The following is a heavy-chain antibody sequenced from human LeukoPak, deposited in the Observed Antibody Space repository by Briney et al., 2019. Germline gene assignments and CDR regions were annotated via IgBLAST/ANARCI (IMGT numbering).Heavy chain of an antibody. J-gene: IGHJ4*02. CDR2: INPNSGGT. CDR1: GYTFTGYY. CDR3: ARGMGAKR. V-gene: IGHV1-2*02. D-gene: IGHD3-16*01. Sequence: GASVTVSFTAAGYTFTGYYMHWVRQAPGQGLEWMGWINPNSGGTNYAQKFQGRVTMTRDTSISTAYMELSRLRSDDTAVYYCARGMGAKRWGQGTLVTVSS.